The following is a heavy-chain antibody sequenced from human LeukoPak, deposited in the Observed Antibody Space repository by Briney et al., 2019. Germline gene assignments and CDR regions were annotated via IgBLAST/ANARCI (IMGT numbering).Heavy chain of an antibody. Sequence: GGSLRLSCAASGFTFSSYAMNWVRQAPGKGLEWVSTISNSGDLTYYADSVKGRFTISRDNSKNTLYLQMNSLRTEDTAVYYCAKDFVPRGGSYFPGFDYWGQGTLVIVSS. D-gene: IGHD1-26*01. CDR1: GFTFSSYA. CDR2: ISNSGDLT. CDR3: AKDFVPRGGSYFPGFDY. J-gene: IGHJ4*02. V-gene: IGHV3-23*01.